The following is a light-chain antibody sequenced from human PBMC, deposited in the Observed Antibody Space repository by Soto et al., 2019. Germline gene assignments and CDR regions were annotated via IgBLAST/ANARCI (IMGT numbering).Light chain of an antibody. CDR3: ISYTSDNTYV. CDR2: EVS. V-gene: IGLV2-14*01. J-gene: IGLJ1*01. Sequence: QAVLTQPASVSGSPGQSITLSCTGDSSDVGDYNFVSWYQQHPGKAPKLIIYEVSNRPSGVSDRFSGSKSGNTASLTITGLQAEDEADYYCISYTSDNTYVFGTGTKLTVL. CDR1: SSDVGDYNF.